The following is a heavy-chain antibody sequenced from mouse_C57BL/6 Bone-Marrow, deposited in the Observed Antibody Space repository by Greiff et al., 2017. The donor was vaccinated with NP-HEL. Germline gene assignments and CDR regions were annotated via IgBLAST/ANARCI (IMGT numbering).Heavy chain of an antibody. D-gene: IGHD2-5*01. Sequence: VQLKESGAELVRPGASVKLSCTASGFNIKDDYMHWVKQRPEQGLEWIGWIDPENGDTEYASKFQGKATITADTSSNTAYLQLSSLTSEDTAVYYCTDSNSHFDYWGQGTTLTGSS. V-gene: IGHV14-4*01. CDR1: GFNIKDDY. CDR2: IDPENGDT. CDR3: TDSNSHFDY. J-gene: IGHJ2*01.